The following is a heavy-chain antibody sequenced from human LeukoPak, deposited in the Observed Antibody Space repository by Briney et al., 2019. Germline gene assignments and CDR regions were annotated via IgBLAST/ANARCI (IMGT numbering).Heavy chain of an antibody. CDR2: IYYSGST. D-gene: IGHD6-19*01. CDR3: ARFISVAGTENWFDP. Sequence: PSETLSLTCTVSGGSISSSSYYWGWIRQPPGKGLEWIGSIYYSGSTYYNPSLQSRLTISLDTSKSQFSLKLSSVTAADTALYYCARFISVAGTENWFDPWGQGTLVTVSS. V-gene: IGHV4-39*07. CDR1: GGSISSSSYY. J-gene: IGHJ5*02.